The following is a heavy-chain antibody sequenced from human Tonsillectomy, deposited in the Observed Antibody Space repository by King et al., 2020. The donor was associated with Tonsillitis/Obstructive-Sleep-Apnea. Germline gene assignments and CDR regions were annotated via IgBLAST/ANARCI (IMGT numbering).Heavy chain of an antibody. J-gene: IGHJ4*02. CDR2: IDWDDDK. CDR3: ARGIVRESSWVDY. D-gene: IGHD6-13*01. Sequence: TLKESGPALVKPSQTLTLTCTFSGFSLSTSGMCVNWIRQPPGKALEWLARIDWDDDKYYSTSLKTRLTISKDTSKNQVVLTMTNMDPVDTATYYCARGIVRESSWVDYWGQGTLVTVSS. V-gene: IGHV2-70*11. CDR1: GFSLSTSGMC.